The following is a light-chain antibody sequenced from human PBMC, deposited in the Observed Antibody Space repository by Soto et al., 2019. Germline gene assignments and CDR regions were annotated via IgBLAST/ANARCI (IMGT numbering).Light chain of an antibody. V-gene: IGLV2-18*02. Sequence: QSVLTQPPSVSGSPGQSVAISCTGTSSDVGSYNRVSWYQQPPGAAPKLMICEVSNRPSEVPDRFSGSKSGNTASLTISGLQAEDEADYYCNSYTGSSTYVFGTGTKVTVL. CDR3: NSYTGSSTYV. CDR2: EVS. CDR1: SSDVGSYNR. J-gene: IGLJ1*01.